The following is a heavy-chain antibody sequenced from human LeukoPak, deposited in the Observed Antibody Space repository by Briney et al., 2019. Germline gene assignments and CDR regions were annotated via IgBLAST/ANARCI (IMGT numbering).Heavy chain of an antibody. Sequence: GGSLRLSCAASGFTFSSYSMSWVRQAPGKGLEWVANTREDGSEKYYVDSVKGRFTISRDNAKNSLYLQMNSLRAEDTAVYYCARELAGHYYGSGSSFDYWGQGTLVTVSS. CDR1: GFTFSSYS. V-gene: IGHV3-7*01. J-gene: IGHJ4*02. CDR3: ARELAGHYYGSGSSFDY. D-gene: IGHD3-10*01. CDR2: TREDGSEK.